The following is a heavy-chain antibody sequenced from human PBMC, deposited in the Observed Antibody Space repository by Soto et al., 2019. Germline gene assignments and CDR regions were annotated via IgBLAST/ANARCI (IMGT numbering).Heavy chain of an antibody. Sequence: PGGSLRLSCAASGFTFRSYGRNWVRQAPGKGLEWVSSISSSSSYINYADSVRGRFTISRDNAMRSLFLHMNSLRDEDTAVYYCARDGKGAAYTHGPYYFDYWGQGALVTVSS. CDR3: ARDGKGAAYTHGPYYFDY. CDR2: ISSSSSYI. CDR1: GFTFRSYG. J-gene: IGHJ4*02. D-gene: IGHD1-1*01. V-gene: IGHV3-21*01.